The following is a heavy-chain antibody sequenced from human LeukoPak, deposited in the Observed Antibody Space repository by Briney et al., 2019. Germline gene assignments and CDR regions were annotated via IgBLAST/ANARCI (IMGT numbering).Heavy chain of an antibody. V-gene: IGHV4-34*01. CDR2: INHSGST. Sequence: PSETLSLTCAVYGGSFRGYYWSWIRQPPGKGLEWTGEINHSGSTNYNPSLQSRVTISVDTSKNQFSLKLSSVTAADTAVYYCARGSGYDGFDYWGQGTLVTVSS. CDR3: ARGSGYDGFDY. CDR1: GGSFRGYY. J-gene: IGHJ4*02. D-gene: IGHD5-12*01.